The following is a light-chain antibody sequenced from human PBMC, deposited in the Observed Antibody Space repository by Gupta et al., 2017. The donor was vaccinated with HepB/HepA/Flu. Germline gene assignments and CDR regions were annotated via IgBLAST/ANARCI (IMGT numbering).Light chain of an antibody. CDR2: RNN. Sequence: QSLLPQPPPAPGPPGQRGTTPFSGSSPNTGRNYVYWYQQLPGTAPKHLINRNNQRPSGGPDRLSGSKSGASASLAISGLRSEDEADYYCAAWDDGLSGQGVFGGGTKLTVL. V-gene: IGLV1-47*01. J-gene: IGLJ2*01. CDR1: SPNTGRNY. CDR3: AAWDDGLSGQGV.